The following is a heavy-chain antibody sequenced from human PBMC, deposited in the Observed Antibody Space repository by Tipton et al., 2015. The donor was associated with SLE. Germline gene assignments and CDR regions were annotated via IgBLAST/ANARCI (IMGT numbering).Heavy chain of an antibody. Sequence: SRYVMTWDRRASGKGLEWIASIFNAGSTEYNPSLKSRVTISLDTSKNQFSLKLSSVTAADTAVYYCAKYCSVGSCYWYFDLWGRGTLVTVSS. CDR2: IFNAGST. D-gene: IGHD2-15*01. CDR1: SRYV. CDR3: AKYCSVGSCYWYFDL. J-gene: IGHJ2*01. V-gene: IGHV4-39*07.